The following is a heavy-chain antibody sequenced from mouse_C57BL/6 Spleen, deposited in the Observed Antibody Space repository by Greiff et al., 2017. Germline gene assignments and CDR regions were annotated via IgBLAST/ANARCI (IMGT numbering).Heavy chain of an antibody. CDR1: GYSITSGYY. CDR3: ARGYYGSSYDGWYFDV. CDR2: ISYDGSN. J-gene: IGHJ1*03. Sequence: EVKLQESGPGLVKPSQSLSLTCSVTGYSITSGYYWNWIRQFPGNKLEWMGYISYDGSNNYNPSLKNRISITRDTSKNQFFLKLNSVTTEDTATYYCARGYYGSSYDGWYFDVWGTGTTVTVSS. V-gene: IGHV3-6*01. D-gene: IGHD1-1*01.